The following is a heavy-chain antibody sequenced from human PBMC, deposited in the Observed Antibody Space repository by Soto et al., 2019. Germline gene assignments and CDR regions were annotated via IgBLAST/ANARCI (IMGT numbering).Heavy chain of an antibody. J-gene: IGHJ5*02. D-gene: IGHD3-16*02. CDR3: TRYRWFDA. CDR2: ISSRGTVK. CDR1: GFTFSNYE. Sequence: GGSLRPSCAASGFTFSNYEMNWVRQAPGKGLEWISYISSRGTVKYNADSVKGRFTISRDNAKNSLYLQMNSLRAEDTAVYYCTRYRWFDAWGQGTLVTVSS. V-gene: IGHV3-48*03.